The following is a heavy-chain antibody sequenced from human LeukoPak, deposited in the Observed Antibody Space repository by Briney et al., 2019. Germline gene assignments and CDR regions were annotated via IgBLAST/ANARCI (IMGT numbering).Heavy chain of an antibody. CDR3: AKQITFGGVIVPRYFDY. J-gene: IGHJ4*02. V-gene: IGHV3-23*01. Sequence: TGGSLRLSCAASGFTFSSYAMSWVRQAPGMGLEWVSATSGSGGSTYYADSVKGRFTISRDNSKNTLYLQMNSLRAEDTAVYYCAKQITFGGVIVPRYFDYWGQGTLVTVSS. CDR1: GFTFSSYA. D-gene: IGHD3-16*02. CDR2: TSGSGGST.